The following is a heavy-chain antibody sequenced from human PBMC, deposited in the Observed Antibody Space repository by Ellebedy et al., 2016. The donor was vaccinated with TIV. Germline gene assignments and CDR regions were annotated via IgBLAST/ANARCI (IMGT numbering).Heavy chain of an antibody. CDR3: ATVPIAVAGIWFDP. CDR2: FDPEDGET. Sequence: ASVKVSXKVSRYTLTEVSMHWVRQPPGKGLEWMGGFDPEDGETIYAQKFQGRVTMTEDTSTDTAYMELSSLRSEDTAVYYCATVPIAVAGIWFDPWGQGTLVTVSS. J-gene: IGHJ5*02. D-gene: IGHD6-19*01. CDR1: RYTLTEVS. V-gene: IGHV1-24*01.